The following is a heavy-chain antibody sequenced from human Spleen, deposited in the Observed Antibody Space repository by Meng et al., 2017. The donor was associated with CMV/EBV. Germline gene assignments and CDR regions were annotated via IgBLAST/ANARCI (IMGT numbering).Heavy chain of an antibody. D-gene: IGHD1-26*01. J-gene: IGHJ4*02. CDR1: GFTFSSYS. V-gene: IGHV3-23*03. Sequence: GGSLRLSCAASGFTFSSYSMSWVRQAPGKGLEWVSVIYSGASRTYYADSVKGRFTISRDNSKNTLYLQMSSLRAEDTAVYYCATIVGAGGDSFDYWGQGTLVTVSS. CDR2: IYSGASRT. CDR3: ATIVGAGGDSFDY.